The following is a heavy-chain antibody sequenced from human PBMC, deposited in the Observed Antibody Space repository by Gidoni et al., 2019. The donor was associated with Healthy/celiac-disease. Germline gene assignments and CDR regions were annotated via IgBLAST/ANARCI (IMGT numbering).Heavy chain of an antibody. CDR3: ARSFRSGWYNY. CDR1: GFTFSSYG. CDR2: IWYDGSNK. J-gene: IGHJ4*02. V-gene: IGHV3-33*01. Sequence: QVQLVESGGGVVQPGRSLRLSCAASGFTFSSYGMHWVRQAPGKGLEWVAVIWYDGSNKYYADSVKGRFTISRDNSKNTLYLQMNSLRAEDTAVYYCARSFRSGWYNYWGQGTLVTVSS. D-gene: IGHD6-19*01.